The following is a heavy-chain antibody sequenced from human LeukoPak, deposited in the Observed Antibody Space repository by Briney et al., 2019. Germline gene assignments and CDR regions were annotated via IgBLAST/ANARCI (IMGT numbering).Heavy chain of an antibody. D-gene: IGHD3-10*01. CDR1: GFTFSSYG. CDR2: IRYDGSNK. Sequence: GGSLRLSCAASGFTFSSYGMHWVRQAPGKGLEWVAFIRYDGSNKYYADSVKGRFTISRDNSKNTLYLQMNSLRAEDTAVYYCAKDLEELPGDPGVFSAFDIWGQGTMVTVSS. V-gene: IGHV3-30*02. J-gene: IGHJ3*02. CDR3: AKDLEELPGDPGVFSAFDI.